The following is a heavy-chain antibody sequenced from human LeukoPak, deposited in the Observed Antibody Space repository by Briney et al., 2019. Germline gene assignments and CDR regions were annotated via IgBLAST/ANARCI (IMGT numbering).Heavy chain of an antibody. CDR2: INRSGRA. Sequence: SETLSLTCVVYGGSFSGHYWSWIRQPPGKGLEWIGDINRSGRANYNPSLKSQVTISIDTSKNQFSLNLNSVTAADTAVYYCVRNFDYWGQGTLVTVSS. CDR1: GGSFSGHY. J-gene: IGHJ4*02. V-gene: IGHV4-34*01. CDR3: VRNFDY.